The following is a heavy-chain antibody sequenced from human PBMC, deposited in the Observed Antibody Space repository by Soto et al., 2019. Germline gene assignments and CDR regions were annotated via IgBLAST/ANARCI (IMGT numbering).Heavy chain of an antibody. J-gene: IGHJ3*01. V-gene: IGHV1-69*08. CDR3: ASPFGVVPSDAIDV. CDR1: GVTFSSYN. CDR2: IVPFLGTI. Sequence: QVQLVQSGAELKRPGSSVKFSCKASGVTFSSYNIHWVRQAPGQGLEWMGRIVPFLGTIDHAQTFQDRATSSADKSTSTAYIELTSLRSDDTAVYYCASPFGVVPSDAIDVWGQGTMLIVSS. D-gene: IGHD3-3*01.